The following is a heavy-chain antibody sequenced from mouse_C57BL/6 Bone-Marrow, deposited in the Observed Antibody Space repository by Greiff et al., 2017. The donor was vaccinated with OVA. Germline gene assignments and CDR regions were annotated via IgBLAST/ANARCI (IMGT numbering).Heavy chain of an antibody. V-gene: IGHV1-55*01. CDR3: ARTTVVYWYFDV. CDR1: GYTFTSYW. Sequence: QVQLQQPGAELVKPGASVKMSCKASGYTFTSYWITWVKQTPGQGLEWIGDIYPGSGSTNYNEKFKSKATLTVDTSSSTAYMQLSSLTSEDSAVYYCARTTVVYWYFDVWGTGTTVTVSS. D-gene: IGHD1-1*01. CDR2: IYPGSGST. J-gene: IGHJ1*03.